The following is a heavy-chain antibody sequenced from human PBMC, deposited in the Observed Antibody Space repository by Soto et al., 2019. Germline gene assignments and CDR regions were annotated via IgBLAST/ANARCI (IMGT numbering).Heavy chain of an antibody. V-gene: IGHV3-33*01. Sequence: QVQLVESGGGVVQPGRSLRLSCAVSGLTFSSYGMHWVRQGPGKGLEWVALIWFDGSIKYYGDSVKGRFTISRDNSKNTLYFQMNSLRAEDTAVYYCVSRSDGFDYWGQGTMVTVSS. CDR2: IWFDGSIK. CDR3: VSRSDGFDY. J-gene: IGHJ4*02. CDR1: GLTFSSYG.